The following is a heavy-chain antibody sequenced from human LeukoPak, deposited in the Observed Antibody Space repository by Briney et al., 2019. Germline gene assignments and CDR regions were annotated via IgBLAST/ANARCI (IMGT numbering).Heavy chain of an antibody. V-gene: IGHV3-74*01. D-gene: IGHD2/OR15-2a*01. CDR1: GFTFSTAW. Sequence: PGGSLRLSCAASGFTFSTAWMHWVRQAPGKGLVWVSRIYNDGSDTTYADSVAGRFTISRDNAKNTLYLQMNSLRAEDTAVYYCATDAGHGLSFWGQGTMVTVSS. J-gene: IGHJ3*01. CDR3: ATDAGHGLSF. CDR2: IYNDGSDT.